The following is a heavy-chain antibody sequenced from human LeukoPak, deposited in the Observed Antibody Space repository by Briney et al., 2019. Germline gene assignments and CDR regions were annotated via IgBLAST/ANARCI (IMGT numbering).Heavy chain of an antibody. CDR2: ISGSGGST. CDR1: GFTFSSYA. D-gene: IGHD5-12*01. V-gene: IGHV3-23*01. CDR3: AKSDGYDSYFDY. Sequence: GGSLRLSCAASGFTFSSYAMSWVRQAPGKGLEWVSAISGSGGSTYYADSVKGRLTISRDNSKNTLYLQMNSPRAEDTAVYYCAKSDGYDSYFDYWGQGTLVTVSS. J-gene: IGHJ4*02.